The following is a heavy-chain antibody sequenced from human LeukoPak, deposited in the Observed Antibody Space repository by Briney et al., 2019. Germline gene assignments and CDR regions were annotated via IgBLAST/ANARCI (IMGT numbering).Heavy chain of an antibody. Sequence: PGGSLRLSCAASGFTFSSYAMSWVRQAPGKGLEWVSAISGSGGSTYYADSVKGRFTISRDNSKNTLYLQMNSLRAEDTAVYYCARASEYDIVVVPAAMDYYYGMDVWGQGTTVTVSS. J-gene: IGHJ6*02. CDR1: GFTFSSYA. V-gene: IGHV3-23*01. CDR3: ARASEYDIVVVPAAMDYYYGMDV. D-gene: IGHD2-2*01. CDR2: ISGSGGST.